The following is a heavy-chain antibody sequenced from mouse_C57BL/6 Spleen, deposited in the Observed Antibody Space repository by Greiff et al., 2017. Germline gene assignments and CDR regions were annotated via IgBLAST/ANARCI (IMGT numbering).Heavy chain of an antibody. V-gene: IGHV1-54*01. CDR1: GYAFTNYL. CDR3: ARGAYYYGSSYWYFDV. D-gene: IGHD1-1*01. CDR2: INPGSGGT. J-gene: IGHJ1*03. Sequence: QVQLKQSGAELVRPGTSVKVSCKASGYAFTNYLIEWVKQRPGQGLEWIGVINPGSGGTNYNEKFKGKATLTADKSSSTAYMQLSSLTSEDSAVYFCARGAYYYGSSYWYFDVWGTGTTVTVSS.